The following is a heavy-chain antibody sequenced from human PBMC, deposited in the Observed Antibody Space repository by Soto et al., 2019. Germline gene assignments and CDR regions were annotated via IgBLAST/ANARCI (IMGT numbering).Heavy chain of an antibody. V-gene: IGHV1-3*01. Sequence: GASVKVSCKASGYTFTSYAIHWVRQAPGQRLEWMGWIKAGNGNTKYSQKFQGRVTITRDTSATTAYMELSSLRSEDTAVYYCAKDLIPADITYYYGMDVWGQGTTVTVSS. J-gene: IGHJ6*02. CDR1: GYTFTSYA. CDR3: AKDLIPADITYYYGMDV. D-gene: IGHD2-2*02. CDR2: IKAGNGNT.